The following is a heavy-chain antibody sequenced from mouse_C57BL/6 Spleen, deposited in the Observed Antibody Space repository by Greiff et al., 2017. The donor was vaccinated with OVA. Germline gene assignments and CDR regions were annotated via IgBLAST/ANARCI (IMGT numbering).Heavy chain of an antibody. Sequence: VQLQESGPELVKPGASVKISCKASGYAFSSSWMNWVKQRPGKGLEWIGRIYPGDGDTNYNGKFKGKATLTADKSSSTAYMQLRSLTSEDSAVYFCASTVVANDYWGQGTTLTVSS. CDR1: GYAFSSSW. J-gene: IGHJ2*01. V-gene: IGHV1-82*01. D-gene: IGHD1-1*01. CDR3: ASTVVANDY. CDR2: IYPGDGDT.